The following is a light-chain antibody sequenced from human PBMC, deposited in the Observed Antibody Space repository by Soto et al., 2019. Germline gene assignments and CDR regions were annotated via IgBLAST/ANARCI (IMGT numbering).Light chain of an antibody. J-gene: IGKJ1*01. V-gene: IGKV3-20*01. CDR2: GAS. CDR3: HQYGGSPQT. Sequence: EIVLTQSPGTLSLSPGERATLSCRASQSVSNYLAWYQRKPGQAPRLLIYGASSRATGIPERFSGSGSGTAFTLTISRLEPEDFAVYYCHQYGGSPQTFGQGTKVEIK. CDR1: QSVSNY.